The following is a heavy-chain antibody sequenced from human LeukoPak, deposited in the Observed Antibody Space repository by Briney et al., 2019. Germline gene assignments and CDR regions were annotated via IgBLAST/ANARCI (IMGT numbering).Heavy chain of an antibody. D-gene: IGHD1-26*01. CDR3: ASSGSYPGDFDY. CDR1: GYSISSGYY. V-gene: IGHV4-38-2*02. J-gene: IGHJ4*02. CDR2: IYHSGST. Sequence: SETLSLTCTVSGYSISSGYYWGWIRQPPGKGLEWIGSIYHSGSTYYNPSLKSRVTISVDTSKNQFSLKLSSVTAADTAVYYCASSGSYPGDFDYWGQGTLVTVSS.